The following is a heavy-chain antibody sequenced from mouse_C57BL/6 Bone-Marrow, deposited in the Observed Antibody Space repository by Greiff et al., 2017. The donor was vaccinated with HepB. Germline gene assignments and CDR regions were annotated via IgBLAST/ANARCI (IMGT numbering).Heavy chain of an antibody. V-gene: IGHV1-74*01. J-gene: IGHJ3*01. D-gene: IGHD2-3*01. CDR1: GYTFTSYW. Sequence: VQLQESGAELARPGASVKVSCKASGYTFTSYWMHWVKQRPGQGLEWIGRIHPSDSDTNYNQKFKGKATLTVDKSSSTAYMQLSSLTSEDSAVYYCAPSMMVTTELAYWGQGTLVTVSA. CDR3: APSMMVTTELAY. CDR2: IHPSDSDT.